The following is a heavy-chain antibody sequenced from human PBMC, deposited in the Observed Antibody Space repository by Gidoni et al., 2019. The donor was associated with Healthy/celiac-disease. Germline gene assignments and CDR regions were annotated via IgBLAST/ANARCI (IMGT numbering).Heavy chain of an antibody. CDR2: INHSGST. CDR1: GGSFRGYY. J-gene: IGHJ4*02. D-gene: IGHD6-19*01. CDR3: ARGRVRSYIAVAGTHFDY. Sequence: QVQLQQWGAGLLKPSETLSLTCAVYGGSFRGYYWSWSRQPPGKGLEWIGEINHSGSTTDNPSLKSRVTISLDTSKNQFSLKLSAVTAADTAVYYCARGRVRSYIAVAGTHFDYWGQGTLVTVSS. V-gene: IGHV4-34*01.